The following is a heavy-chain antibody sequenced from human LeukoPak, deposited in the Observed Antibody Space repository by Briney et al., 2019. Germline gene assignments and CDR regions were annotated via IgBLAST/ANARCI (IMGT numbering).Heavy chain of an antibody. CDR2: IYYSGST. CDR3: ARHFGDSSGYLQYYFDF. J-gene: IGHJ4*02. D-gene: IGHD3-22*01. CDR1: GGSINGYY. Sequence: PSETLSLTCTVSGGSINGYYWSWIRQPPGKGLEWIGYIYYSGSTNYNPSLKSRVTISVDTSKNQFSLKLSSVTAADTAVYYCARHFGDSSGYLQYYFDFWGQGTLVTVSS. V-gene: IGHV4-59*01.